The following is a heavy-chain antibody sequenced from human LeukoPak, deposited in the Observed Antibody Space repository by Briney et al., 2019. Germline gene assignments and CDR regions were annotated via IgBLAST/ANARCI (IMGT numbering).Heavy chain of an antibody. CDR3: ATYRSGWSFNN. J-gene: IGHJ4*02. Sequence: PGGSLRLSCPGSGFTFRNTWMTWVRQAPGKGLEWVGRIKSKTDGGTTDYAAPVKGRFSVSQDDSKNTLYLQMNSLKTEDTAVYYCATYRSGWSFNNWGQGNLVTVSS. CDR1: GFTFRNTW. V-gene: IGHV3-15*01. D-gene: IGHD6-19*01. CDR2: IKSKTDGGTT.